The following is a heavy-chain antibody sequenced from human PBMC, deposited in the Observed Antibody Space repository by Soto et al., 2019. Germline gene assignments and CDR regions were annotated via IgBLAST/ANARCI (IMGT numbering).Heavy chain of an antibody. J-gene: IGHJ5*02. Sequence: ASVKLSCQASRNTFTAYDIYWGRPAPGRGLEWMGWIKPDSGDTNYAQSFQGRVTMTTDTSISTAYMELNNLISDDTAVYYCAISSSTWLNEIKYDSWGQGSLVTVSS. CDR2: IKPDSGDT. V-gene: IGHV1-2*02. CDR1: RNTFTAYD. D-gene: IGHD2-2*01. CDR3: AISSSTWLNEIKYDS.